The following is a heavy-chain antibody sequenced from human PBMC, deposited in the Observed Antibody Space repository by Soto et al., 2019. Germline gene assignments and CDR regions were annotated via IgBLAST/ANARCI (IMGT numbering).Heavy chain of an antibody. CDR1: GGSIRNYH. D-gene: IGHD6-13*01. CDR2: IYYTDSGST. J-gene: IGHJ6*02. CDR3: ARDRQELEAYYYYYYGMDV. V-gene: IGHV4-59*01. Sequence: SETLSLTCTVSGGSIRNYHWNWIRQSPGKGLEWIGYIYYTDSGSTNYNPSLKSRLTISADTSKNQFSLKLSSVTAADTAVYYCARDRQELEAYYYYYYGMDVWGQGTTVTVSS.